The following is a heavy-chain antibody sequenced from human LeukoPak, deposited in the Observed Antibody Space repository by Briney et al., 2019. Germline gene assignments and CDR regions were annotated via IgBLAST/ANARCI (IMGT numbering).Heavy chain of an antibody. CDR1: GYTFTGYY. J-gene: IGHJ4*02. D-gene: IGHD2-2*01. CDR2: INPNSGGT. CDR3: ARASGTLGYCSSTSCPRYFDY. Sequence: ASAKVSCKASGYTFTGYYMHWVRQAPGQGLEWMGWINPNSGGTNYAQKFQGRVTMTRDTSISTAYMELSRLRSDDTAVYYCARASGTLGYCSSTSCPRYFDYWGQGTLVTVSS. V-gene: IGHV1-2*02.